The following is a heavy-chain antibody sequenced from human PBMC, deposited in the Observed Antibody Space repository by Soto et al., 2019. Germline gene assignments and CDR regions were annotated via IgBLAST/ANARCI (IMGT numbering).Heavy chain of an antibody. CDR1: GYSFTSYW. J-gene: IGHJ5*02. D-gene: IGHD3-22*01. CDR2: IDPSDSYT. CDR3: ARRQMISRGRPSDSSVNWFDP. V-gene: IGHV5-10-1*01. Sequence: GESLKIPCKGSGYSFTSYWINWVRQMPGKGLEWMGRIDPSDSYTNYSPSFQGHVTISADKSISTAYLQWSSLKASDTAMYYCARRQMISRGRPSDSSVNWFDPWGQGTLVTVSS.